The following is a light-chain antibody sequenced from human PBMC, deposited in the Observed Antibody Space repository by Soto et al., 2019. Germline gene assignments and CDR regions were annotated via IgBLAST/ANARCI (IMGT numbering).Light chain of an antibody. CDR2: AAS. CDR3: QQLNSYPFT. Sequence: IQLTQSPSSLSASVGDRVTITCRASQSIGTSLAWYQQKPEKAPNLLISAASTLQSGVPSRFSASGSGTDFALTISSPQPEDFATYYCQQLNSYPFTFGGGTKVEI. CDR1: QSIGTS. J-gene: IGKJ4*01. V-gene: IGKV1-9*01.